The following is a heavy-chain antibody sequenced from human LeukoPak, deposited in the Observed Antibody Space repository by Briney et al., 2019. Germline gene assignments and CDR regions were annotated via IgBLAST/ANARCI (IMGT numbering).Heavy chain of an antibody. J-gene: IGHJ4*02. Sequence: SETLSLTCTVSGGSISTYYWSWVRQPPGKGLEWIWYIYYSGSTNYSPSLKSRLTISVDTSKNQFSLKLSSVTAADTAVYYCATGLTGTTWEYFDYWGQGTLVTVSS. V-gene: IGHV4-59*01. CDR1: GGSISTYY. CDR3: ATGLTGTTWEYFDY. CDR2: IYYSGST. D-gene: IGHD1-20*01.